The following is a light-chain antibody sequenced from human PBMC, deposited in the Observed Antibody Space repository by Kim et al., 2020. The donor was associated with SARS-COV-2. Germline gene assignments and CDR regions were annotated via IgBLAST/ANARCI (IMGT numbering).Light chain of an antibody. J-gene: IGLJ1*01. Sequence: SYELTQPLSVSVALGQTARITCGGNNIGSKNVHWYQQKPGHAPVLVIYGDSNRPSGIPERFSGSNSGNTATLTISRAQAGDEADYYCQVWDSSTAHYVFGTGTNVTVL. CDR1: NIGSKN. V-gene: IGLV3-9*01. CDR3: QVWDSSTAHYV. CDR2: GDS.